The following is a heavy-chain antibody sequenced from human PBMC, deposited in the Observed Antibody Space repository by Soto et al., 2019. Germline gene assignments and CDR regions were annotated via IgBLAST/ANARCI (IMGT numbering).Heavy chain of an antibody. J-gene: IGHJ4*02. CDR3: AREHSSSWRFDY. V-gene: IGHV1-8*01. D-gene: IGHD6-13*01. CDR1: GYTFTSYD. Sequence: QVQLVQSGAEVKKPGASVKVSCKASGYTFTSYDINWVRQATGQGIEWMGWMNPNSGNTGYAQKFQGIVTMTRNTSISTAYMELSSLRSEDTAVYYCAREHSSSWRFDYWGQGTLVTVSS. CDR2: MNPNSGNT.